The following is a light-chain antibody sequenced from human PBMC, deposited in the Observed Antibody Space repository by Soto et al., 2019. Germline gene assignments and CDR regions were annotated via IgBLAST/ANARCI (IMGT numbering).Light chain of an antibody. Sequence: DIQMTQSPSTLSASVGDRVTITCRASQSISSWFAWYQQKPGKAPKLLIYKASSLDSGVPSRFSGSGSGTEFTLTISSLQPDDFATYYCQQYKSSPWTFGQGTKVEIK. CDR3: QQYKSSPWT. J-gene: IGKJ1*01. CDR1: QSISSW. CDR2: KAS. V-gene: IGKV1-5*03.